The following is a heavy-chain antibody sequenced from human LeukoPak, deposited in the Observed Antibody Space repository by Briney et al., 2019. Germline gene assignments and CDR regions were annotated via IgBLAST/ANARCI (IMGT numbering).Heavy chain of an antibody. CDR3: ARDLIRSWNYGSDPDY. D-gene: IGHD1-7*01. Sequence: PSETLSLTCTVSGYSISSGYYWGWIRQPPGKGLEWIGSIYHSGSTYYNPSLKSRVTISVDTSKNQFSLKLSSVTAADTAVYYCARDLIRSWNYGSDPDYWGQGTLVTVSS. CDR1: GYSISSGYY. J-gene: IGHJ4*02. V-gene: IGHV4-38-2*02. CDR2: IYHSGST.